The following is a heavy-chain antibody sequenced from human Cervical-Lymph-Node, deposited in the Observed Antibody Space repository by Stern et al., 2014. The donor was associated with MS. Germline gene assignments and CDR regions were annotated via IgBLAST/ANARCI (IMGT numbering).Heavy chain of an antibody. Sequence: VQLVESGAEVKKPGSSVKVSCKASGGTFSSYAISWVRQAPGQGLEWMGGIIPIFGTATYAQKFQGRVTITADASKSTAYMELSSLISEDTSVYYCARALWFGGLRPDFDLWGRGTLVTVSS. D-gene: IGHD3-10*01. V-gene: IGHV1-69*01. CDR2: IIPIFGTA. CDR1: GGTFSSYA. CDR3: ARALWFGGLRPDFDL. J-gene: IGHJ2*01.